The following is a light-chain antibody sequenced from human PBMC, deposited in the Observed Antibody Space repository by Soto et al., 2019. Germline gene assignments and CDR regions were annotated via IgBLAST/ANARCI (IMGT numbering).Light chain of an antibody. J-gene: IGKJ4*01. CDR2: GAS. CDR1: QSAYSSY. Sequence: PGDRATLSCRSSQSAYSSYLSWYQQKPGQAPRLLIHGASNRATGIPDRFSGSGSGTDFTLTISGLEPEDFAVYYCQQYGTSLFTFGGGTRVEIK. V-gene: IGKV3-20*01. CDR3: QQYGTSLFT.